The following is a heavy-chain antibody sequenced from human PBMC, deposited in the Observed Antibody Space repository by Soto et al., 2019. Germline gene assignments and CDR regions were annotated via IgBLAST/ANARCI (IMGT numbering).Heavy chain of an antibody. J-gene: IGHJ6*02. CDR2: IYYSGST. D-gene: IGHD5-12*01. V-gene: IGHV4-30-4*01. CDR3: ASGRGYSGYDYYYYYYGMDG. CDR1: GGSISSGDYY. Sequence: SETLSLTCTVSGGSISSGDYYWSWIRQPPGKGLEWIGYIYYSGSTYYNPSLKSRVTISVDTSKNQFSLKLSSVTAADTAVYYCASGRGYSGYDYYYYYYGMDGWGQGNTVTVSS.